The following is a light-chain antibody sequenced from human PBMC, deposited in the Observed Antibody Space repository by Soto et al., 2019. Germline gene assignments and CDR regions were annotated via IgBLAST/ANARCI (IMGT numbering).Light chain of an antibody. J-gene: IGKJ1*01. CDR3: QQYGSAPWP. Sequence: EIVWTQSPGPLSLSPGERATLSCRASQSVGSSHLAWYQQKPGQAPRLLIYGASSRATGIPDRFSGSGSGTDVTLTISRREPEDFAVYYCQQYGSAPWPFGQGTKVEIK. CDR1: QSVGSSH. CDR2: GAS. V-gene: IGKV3-20*01.